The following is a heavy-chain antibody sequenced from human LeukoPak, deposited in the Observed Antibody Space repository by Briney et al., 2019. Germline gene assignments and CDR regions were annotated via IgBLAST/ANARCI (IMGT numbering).Heavy chain of an antibody. J-gene: IGHJ4*02. CDR1: GFTFSSYS. CDR3: ARGAAFSGSYSLDF. D-gene: IGHD1-26*01. V-gene: IGHV3-53*01. CDR2: IYSSGTT. Sequence: KTGGSLRLSCAASGFTFSSYSMNWVRQAPGKGLEWVSVIYSSGTTFYAYSVKGRFTISRDNSKNTLFLQMSGLRDDDTAVYYCARGAAFSGSYSLDFWGQGTLVTVSS.